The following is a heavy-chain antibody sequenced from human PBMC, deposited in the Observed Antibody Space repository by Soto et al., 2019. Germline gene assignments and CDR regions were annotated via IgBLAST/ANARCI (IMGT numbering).Heavy chain of an antibody. V-gene: IGHV3-30*18. CDR1: GFTFSSYG. D-gene: IGHD2-15*01. J-gene: IGHJ6*02. CDR3: AKDARVGYCSGGSCYSLRWVGVYYYYGMDV. CDR2: ISYDGSNK. Sequence: ESGGDVVQPGRSLRLSCAASGFTFSSYGMHWVRQAPGKGLEWVAVISYDGSNKYYADSVKGRFTISRDNSKNTLYLQMNSLRAEDTAVYYCAKDARVGYCSGGSCYSLRWVGVYYYYGMDVWGQGTTVTVSS.